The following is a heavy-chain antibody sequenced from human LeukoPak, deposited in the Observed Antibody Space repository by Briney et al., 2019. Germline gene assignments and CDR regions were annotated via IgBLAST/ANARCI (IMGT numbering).Heavy chain of an antibody. V-gene: IGHV4-39*01. D-gene: IGHD5-18*01. CDR1: GGSISSSSYY. CDR2: IYYSGST. CDR3: ARHPGYSYGFTSFDY. J-gene: IGHJ4*02. Sequence: SETLSLTRTVSGGSISSSSYYWGWIRQPPGKGLEWIGSIYYSGSTYYNPSLKSRVTISVDTSKNQFSLKLSSVTAADTAVYYCARHPGYSYGFTSFDYWGQGTLVTVSS.